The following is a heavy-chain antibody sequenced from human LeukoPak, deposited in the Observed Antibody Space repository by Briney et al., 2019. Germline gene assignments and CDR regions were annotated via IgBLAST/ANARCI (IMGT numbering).Heavy chain of an antibody. J-gene: IGHJ4*02. V-gene: IGHV1-46*01. Sequence: ASVKVSCKASGYTFTSYYMHWVRQAPGQGLEWMGIINPSGGSTSYAQKFQGRVTMTRDTSTSTVYMELSSLRSEDTAVHYCARTVYYDSSGYYPPGYFDYWGQGTLVTVSS. D-gene: IGHD3-22*01. CDR3: ARTVYYDSSGYYPPGYFDY. CDR1: GYTFTSYY. CDR2: INPSGGST.